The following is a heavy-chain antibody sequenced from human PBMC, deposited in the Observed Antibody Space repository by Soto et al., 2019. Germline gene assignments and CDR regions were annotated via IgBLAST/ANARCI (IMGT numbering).Heavy chain of an antibody. Sequence: VESLMISWSVSGCRFTRYCIGSVLQITGKGLECMGITYRPDSDTTYGPSFQGQVTISSDKSISTAYLQWSSLKASDTAMYYCARLVGNWTDIDAFDIWGRGTMLSVSS. CDR1: GCRFTRYC. V-gene: IGHV5-51*01. CDR2: TYRPDSDT. J-gene: IGHJ3*02. CDR3: ARLVGNWTDIDAFDI. D-gene: IGHD1-1*01.